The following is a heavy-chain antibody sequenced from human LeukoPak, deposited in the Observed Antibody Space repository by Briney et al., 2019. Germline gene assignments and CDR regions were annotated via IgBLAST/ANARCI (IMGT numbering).Heavy chain of an antibody. Sequence: GGSLRLSCAASGFTFSSYAMSWVRQAPGKGLEWLSAISGSGGSTYYADSVKGRFTISRDNAKNSLYLQMNSLRAEDTAVYYCARAYYGSTEHYYYGMDVWGKGTTVTVSS. V-gene: IGHV3-23*01. CDR3: ARAYYGSTEHYYYGMDV. J-gene: IGHJ6*04. CDR2: ISGSGGST. CDR1: GFTFSSYA. D-gene: IGHD3-10*01.